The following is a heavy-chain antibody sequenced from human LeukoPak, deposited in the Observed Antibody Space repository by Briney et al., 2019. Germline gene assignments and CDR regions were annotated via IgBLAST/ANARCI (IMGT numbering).Heavy chain of an antibody. CDR2: IYYSGNT. J-gene: IGHJ4*02. D-gene: IGHD3-22*01. CDR3: ARARGFSGYPDY. Sequence: PSETLSLTCTVSGASFSSTSYFWGWIRQPPGRGLEYLGNIYYSGNTYNNPSLKSRVTLSADTSKNQYSLKVTSVTAADTAVYYCARARGFSGYPDYWGQGTLVTVSS. CDR1: GASFSSTSYF. V-gene: IGHV4-39*07.